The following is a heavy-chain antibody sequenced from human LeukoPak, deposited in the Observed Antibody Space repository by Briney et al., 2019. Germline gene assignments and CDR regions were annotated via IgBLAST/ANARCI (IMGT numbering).Heavy chain of an antibody. J-gene: IGHJ5*02. CDR1: GGSIGSSSYY. CDR2: IYYSGST. D-gene: IGHD3-3*01. CDR3: ARFTIFGGFDP. V-gene: IGHV4-39*01. Sequence: SEALSLTCTVSGGSIGSSSYYWGWIRQPPGKGLEWIGSIYYSGSTYYNPSLKSRVTISVDTSKNQFSLKLSSVTAADTAVYYCARFTIFGGFDPWGQGTLVTVSS.